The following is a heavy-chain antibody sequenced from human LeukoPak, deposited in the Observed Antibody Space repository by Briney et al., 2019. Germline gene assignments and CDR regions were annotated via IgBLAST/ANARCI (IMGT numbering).Heavy chain of an antibody. Sequence: SETLSLTCTVSGGSICNDYWTWIRQPPGEALEWIGDIYHTGITNYNPSLKSRVAISVDTSKNQFSLRLNSVTAADTALYYCARDEPRGAWVYWGQGALVTVSS. J-gene: IGHJ4*02. CDR1: GGSICNDY. D-gene: IGHD1-14*01. CDR3: ARDEPRGAWVY. CDR2: IYHTGIT. V-gene: IGHV4-59*01.